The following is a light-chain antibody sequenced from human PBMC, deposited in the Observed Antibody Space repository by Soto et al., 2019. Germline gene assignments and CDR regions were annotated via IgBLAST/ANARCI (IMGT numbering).Light chain of an antibody. J-gene: IGLJ1*01. CDR1: SSDVGGYNY. CDR2: DVS. CDR3: RSYTSSSTRRV. Sequence: QSVLTQPASVSGSPGQSITISCTGTSSDVGGYNYVSWYQQHPGKAPKLMIYDVSNRPSGVSNRFSGSKSGNTASLTISGLQAEDEADYYCRSYTSSSTRRVFGTGTKVTVL. V-gene: IGLV2-14*01.